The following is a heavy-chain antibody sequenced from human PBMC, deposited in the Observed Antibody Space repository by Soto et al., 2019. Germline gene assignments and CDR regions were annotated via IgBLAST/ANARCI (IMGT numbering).Heavy chain of an antibody. D-gene: IGHD2-21*01. J-gene: IGHJ4*02. Sequence: TGGSLRLSCAASGFTFGNYWMSWVRQAPGKGPEWVANIKQGGSERNYVDSVKGRFTISRDNAENSLYLQMNSLRVEDTGVYYCESDRHIGLWGQGTLVTVSS. CDR2: IKQGGSER. CDR1: GFTFGNYW. CDR3: ESDRHIGL. V-gene: IGHV3-7*01.